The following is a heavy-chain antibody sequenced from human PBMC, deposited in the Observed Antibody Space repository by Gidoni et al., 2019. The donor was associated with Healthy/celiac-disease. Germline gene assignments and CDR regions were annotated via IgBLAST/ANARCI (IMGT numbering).Heavy chain of an antibody. CDR3: ARDQNFRTTSFWFDP. Sequence: QVQLVQSGAEVMKPGSSVKVSCQASGVTFSSSAISWVRQAPGQGLEWMGGIITIFGTANYEQKFKGRVTITADESTSTAYMELSSLRSEDTAVYYCARDQNFRTTSFWFDPWGQGTMVTVSS. V-gene: IGHV1-69*01. J-gene: IGHJ5*02. CDR2: IITIFGTA. CDR1: GVTFSSSA. D-gene: IGHD1-1*01.